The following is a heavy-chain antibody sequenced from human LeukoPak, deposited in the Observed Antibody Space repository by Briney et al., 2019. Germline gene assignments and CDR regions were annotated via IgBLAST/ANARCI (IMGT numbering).Heavy chain of an antibody. D-gene: IGHD3-3*01. Sequence: GGSLRLSCTASGFTFSNYAMNWVRQAPGKGLEWVSSITASGDNIYHADSVKGRFTISRDNSKNTLYLQMNSLRAEDTAVYYCAKESFYRHAASGYVDYWGQGTLVTVSS. CDR1: GFTFSNYA. CDR3: AKESFYRHAASGYVDY. CDR2: ITASGDNI. J-gene: IGHJ4*02. V-gene: IGHV3-23*01.